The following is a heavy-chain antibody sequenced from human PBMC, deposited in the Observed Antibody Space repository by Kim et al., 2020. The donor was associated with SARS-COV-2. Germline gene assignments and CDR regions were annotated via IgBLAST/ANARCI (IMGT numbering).Heavy chain of an antibody. CDR3: ARQFITMVRGVIPGY. CDR1: GYSFTSYW. D-gene: IGHD3-10*01. V-gene: IGHV5-51*01. Sequence: GESLKISCKGSGYSFTSYWIGWVRQMPGKGLEWMGIIYPGDSDTRYSPSFQGQVTISADKSISTAYLQWSSLKASDTAMYYCARQFITMVRGVIPGYWGQGTLVPVSS. CDR2: IYPGDSDT. J-gene: IGHJ4*02.